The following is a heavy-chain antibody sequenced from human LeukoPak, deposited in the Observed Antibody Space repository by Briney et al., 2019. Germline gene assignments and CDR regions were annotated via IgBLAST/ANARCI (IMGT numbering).Heavy chain of an antibody. CDR1: GGTFTKFA. CDR2: FIPILGTS. J-gene: IGHJ3*02. Sequence: SVKVSCKPSGGTFTKFAISWVRQAPGQGLEWVGGFIPILGTSNSAEKFQGRLTVTKDEFTGTAYMELSTLRSEDTAVYYCATDLADATYGFDIWGQGTMVTVSP. D-gene: IGHD6-13*01. V-gene: IGHV1-69*05. CDR3: ATDLADATYGFDI.